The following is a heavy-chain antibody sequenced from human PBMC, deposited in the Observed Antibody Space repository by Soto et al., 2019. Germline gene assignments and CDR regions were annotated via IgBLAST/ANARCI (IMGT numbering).Heavy chain of an antibody. CDR2: IYYSGST. V-gene: IGHV4-30-4*01. CDR1: SDSISSVDYY. CDR3: ARDQYYGPKDEFHDAYYYGMDV. Sequence: HVQLQQSGPGLVKPSQTLSLTCTVSSDSISSVDYYWRWISQPPGKGLEWIGYIYYSGSTYYNPSLKSRVTISVDTSMNQVSLKLSSVTAADTAVYYCARDQYYGPKDEFHDAYYYGMDVWGQGTTVTVSS. J-gene: IGHJ6*02. D-gene: IGHD3-10*01.